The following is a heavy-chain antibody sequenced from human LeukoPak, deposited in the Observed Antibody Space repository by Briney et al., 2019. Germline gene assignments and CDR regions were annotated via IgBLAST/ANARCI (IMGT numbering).Heavy chain of an antibody. V-gene: IGHV3-30*02. Sequence: GGSLRLSCAASGFTFSSYGMHWVRQAPGKGLEWVTFIRYDGSNKYYADSVKGRFTISRDNSKNTLYLQMNSLRAEDTAVYYCAKLPPPFYGDYPGYWGQGTLVTVSS. J-gene: IGHJ4*02. CDR2: IRYDGSNK. CDR1: GFTFSSYG. D-gene: IGHD4-17*01. CDR3: AKLPPPFYGDYPGY.